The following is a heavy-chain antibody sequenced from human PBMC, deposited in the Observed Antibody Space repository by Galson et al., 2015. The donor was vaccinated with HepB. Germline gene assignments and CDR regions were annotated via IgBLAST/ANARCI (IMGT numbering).Heavy chain of an antibody. D-gene: IGHD1-26*01. CDR2: INPNSGGT. V-gene: IGHV1-2*06. J-gene: IGHJ4*02. Sequence: SVKVSCKASGYTFTGYYMHWVRQAPGQGLEWMGRINPNSGGTNYAQKFQGRVTMTRDTSISTAYMELSRLRSDGTAVYYCARDRASGNYYHYWGQGTLVTVSS. CDR3: ARDRASGNYYHY. CDR1: GYTFTGYY.